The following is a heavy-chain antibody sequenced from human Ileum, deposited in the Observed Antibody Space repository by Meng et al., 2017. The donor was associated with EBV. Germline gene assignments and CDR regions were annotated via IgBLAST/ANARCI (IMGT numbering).Heavy chain of an antibody. V-gene: IGHV4-39*07. J-gene: IGHJ4*02. CDR1: VGSISSSSYY. CDR3: ARGSTPAARAY. Sequence: QLQLQESGPGLVKPSETLSLSCTGSVGSISSSSYYWGWIRQPPGKGLEWIGSMYSSGTTNYNPSLTSRVTISLDTSKNQFSLKLSSVTAADTAVYYCARGSTPAARAYWGQGTLVTVSS. D-gene: IGHD6-13*01. CDR2: MYSSGTT.